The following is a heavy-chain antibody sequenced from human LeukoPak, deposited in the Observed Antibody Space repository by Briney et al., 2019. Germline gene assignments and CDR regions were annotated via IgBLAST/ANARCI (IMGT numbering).Heavy chain of an antibody. V-gene: IGHV1-69*13. D-gene: IGHD1-26*01. CDR2: IIPIFGTA. Sequence: SVKVSCKASGGTFSSYAISWVRQAPGQGLEWMGGIIPIFGTANYAQKFQGRVTITADESTSTAYMELSSLRSEGTAVYYCARDREGGSYLWNYYYGMDVWGQGTTVTVSS. CDR3: ARDREGGSYLWNYYYGMDV. CDR1: GGTFSSYA. J-gene: IGHJ6*02.